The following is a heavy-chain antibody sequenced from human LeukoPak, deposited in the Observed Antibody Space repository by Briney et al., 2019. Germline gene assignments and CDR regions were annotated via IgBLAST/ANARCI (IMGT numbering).Heavy chain of an antibody. V-gene: IGHV1-24*01. Sequence: GASVKVSCKASGYTLTELSMHWVRQAPGKGLEWMGGFDPEDGETIYAQKFQGRVTMTEDTSTDTAYMELSSLRSEDTAVYYCATATAMNYYMDVWGKGTTVTVSS. D-gene: IGHD5-18*01. CDR2: FDPEDGET. CDR3: ATATAMNYYMDV. J-gene: IGHJ6*03. CDR1: GYTLTELS.